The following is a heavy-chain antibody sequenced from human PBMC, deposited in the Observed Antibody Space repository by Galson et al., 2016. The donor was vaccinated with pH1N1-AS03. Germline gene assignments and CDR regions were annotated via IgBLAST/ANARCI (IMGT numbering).Heavy chain of an antibody. CDR2: IDRNSGTI. CDR1: GFTFDAYD. D-gene: IGHD2-15*01. V-gene: IGHV3-9*01. Sequence: SLRLSCAGSGFTFDAYDMHWVRQGPGKGLEWVSGIDRNSGTIGYTDSVKGRFTITRDNATNSLYLEMNSLRSEDTSLYYCAKSSGHCSAGSWSVQGYFDHWGQGTLVTVSS. CDR3: AKSSGHCSAGSWSVQGYFDH. J-gene: IGHJ4*02.